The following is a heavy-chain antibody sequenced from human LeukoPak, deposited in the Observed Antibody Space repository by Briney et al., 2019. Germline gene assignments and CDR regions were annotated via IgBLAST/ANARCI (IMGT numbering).Heavy chain of an antibody. Sequence: GGSLRLSCAASGFTFSDYYMSWIRQAPGKGLEWVSYISSSSSYTNYADSVKGRFTISRDNAKNSLYLQMNSLRAEDTAVYYCARDRITMVRGVIKARVGSFDYWGQGTLVTVSS. CDR2: ISSSSSYT. CDR3: ARDRITMVRGVIKARVGSFDY. J-gene: IGHJ4*02. V-gene: IGHV3-11*06. CDR1: GFTFSDYY. D-gene: IGHD3-10*01.